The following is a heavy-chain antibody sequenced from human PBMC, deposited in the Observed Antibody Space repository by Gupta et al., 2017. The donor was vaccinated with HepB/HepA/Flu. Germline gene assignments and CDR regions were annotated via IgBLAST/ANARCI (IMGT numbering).Heavy chain of an antibody. V-gene: IGHV3-21*01. D-gene: IGHD6-25*01. CDR3: ARLPYNDVRAAAFDF. J-gene: IGHJ4*02. CDR1: GFDFSVFS. CDR2: ITSSGYI. Sequence: EVQLMESGGGLVKPGGSLSLSCAASGFDFSVFSMHWVRQAPGKGLEWVSSITSSGYIYYADSVKGRFTISRDNVKHSLFLQMNSLRADDTAIYYCARLPYNDVRAAAFDFWGQGTLVTVSA.